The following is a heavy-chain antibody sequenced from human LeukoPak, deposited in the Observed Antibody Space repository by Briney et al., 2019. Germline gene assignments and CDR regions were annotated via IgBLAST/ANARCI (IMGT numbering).Heavy chain of an antibody. CDR1: GDTFSSNSAT. V-gene: IGHV6-1*01. J-gene: IGHJ1*01. Sequence: SQTLSLTCAISGDTFSSNSATWNWIRQSPSRGLEWLGRTYYRSKWYKYYAVSVKGRITINPDTSKNQFSLQLNSVTPEDTAMYYCARGPSYFQHWGQGTLVTVSS. CDR2: TYYRSKWYK. CDR3: ARGPSYFQH.